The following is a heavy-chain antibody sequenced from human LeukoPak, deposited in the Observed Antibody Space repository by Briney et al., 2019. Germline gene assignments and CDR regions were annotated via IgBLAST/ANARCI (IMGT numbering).Heavy chain of an antibody. D-gene: IGHD3-10*01. J-gene: IGHJ5*02. Sequence: GGSLSLSCAASGFTLSRYWMHWVRQAPGKGLVSVAHMNSDGSSTNYADSVKGRFTISRDNAKNMLYLQMNSLRADDTAVYYCAKILGESPRWFDPWGQGTLVTVSS. CDR1: GFTLSRYW. V-gene: IGHV3-74*01. CDR2: MNSDGSST. CDR3: AKILGESPRWFDP.